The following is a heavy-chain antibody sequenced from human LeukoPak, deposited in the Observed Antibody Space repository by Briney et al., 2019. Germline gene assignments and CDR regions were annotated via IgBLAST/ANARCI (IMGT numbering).Heavy chain of an antibody. CDR3: AREGSGYTYGRGSYFDY. CDR1: GYTLTVYY. V-gene: IGHV1-2*06. CDR2: INPNSGDT. Sequence: ASVKVSCKASGYTLTVYYIHWVRQAPGQGLEWMGRINPNSGDTNFAQKFQGRVTMTRDTSIGTPYMDLSGLRPDDTAVYYCAREGSGYTYGRGSYFDYWGHGILVTVSS. J-gene: IGHJ4*01. D-gene: IGHD5-18*01.